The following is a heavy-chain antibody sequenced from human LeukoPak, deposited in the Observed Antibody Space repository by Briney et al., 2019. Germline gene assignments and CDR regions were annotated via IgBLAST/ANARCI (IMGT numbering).Heavy chain of an antibody. D-gene: IGHD4-23*01. V-gene: IGHV3-23*01. CDR2: ISGSGGST. CDR1: GFTFSSYA. Sequence: PGGSLRLSCAASGFTFSSYAMSWVRQAPGKGLEWVSAISGSGGSTYYADTVKGRFTISRDNSKNTLYLQMNSLRAEDTAVYYCAKKAVVTPARSVDYWGQGTLVTVSS. J-gene: IGHJ4*02. CDR3: AKKAVVTPARSVDY.